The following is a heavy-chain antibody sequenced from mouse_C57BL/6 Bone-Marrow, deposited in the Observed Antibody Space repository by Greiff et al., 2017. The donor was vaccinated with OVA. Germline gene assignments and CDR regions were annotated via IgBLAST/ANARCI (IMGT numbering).Heavy chain of an antibody. V-gene: IGHV1-34*01. Sequence: EVQLQQSGPELVKPGASVKMSCKASGYTFTDYYMHWVKQSPGKSLEWIGYIYPNNGGNGYNQKFKGKATLTVDQSSSTAYMELRRLTSEDAAVDYCAKESDSYGSSYWYFDYWGKGTTVTGSS. CDR1: GYTFTDYY. D-gene: IGHD1-1*01. J-gene: IGHJ1*03. CDR3: AKESDSYGSSYWYFDY. CDR2: IYPNNGGN.